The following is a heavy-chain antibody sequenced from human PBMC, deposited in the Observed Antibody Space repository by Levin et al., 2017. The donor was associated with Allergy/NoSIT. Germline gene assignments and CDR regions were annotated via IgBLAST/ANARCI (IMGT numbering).Heavy chain of an antibody. Sequence: PSETLSLTCAVSGGSISSGGYSWSWIRQPPGKGLEWIGYIYHSGSTYYNPSLKSRVTISVDRSKNQFSLKLSSVTAADTAVYYCARASWDDGTDAYYFDYWGQGTLVTVSS. CDR2: IYHSGST. V-gene: IGHV4-30-2*01. D-gene: IGHD1-7*01. CDR3: ARASWDDGTDAYYFDY. J-gene: IGHJ4*02. CDR1: GGSISSGGYS.